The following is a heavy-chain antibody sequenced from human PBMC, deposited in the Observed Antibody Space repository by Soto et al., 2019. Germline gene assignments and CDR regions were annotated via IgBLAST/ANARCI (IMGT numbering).Heavy chain of an antibody. Sequence: ASVKVSCKASGYTFTSYYMHWVRQAPGQGLEWMGIINPSGGSTSYAQKFQGRVTMTRDTSTSTVYMELSSLRSEDTAVYYCARASGFTIFGVGTYYYYYGMDVWGQGTTVTVSS. D-gene: IGHD3-3*01. CDR1: GYTFTSYY. CDR2: INPSGGST. CDR3: ARASGFTIFGVGTYYYYYGMDV. V-gene: IGHV1-46*01. J-gene: IGHJ6*02.